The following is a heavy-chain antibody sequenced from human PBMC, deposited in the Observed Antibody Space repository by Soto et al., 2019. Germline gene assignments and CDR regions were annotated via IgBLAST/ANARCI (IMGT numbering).Heavy chain of an antibody. CDR2: IYWNDDK. CDR1: GFSLSTSGVG. D-gene: IGHD2-21*02. V-gene: IGHV2-5*01. J-gene: IGHJ4*02. CDR3: AHIPPLAYCGGDCYSPFDY. Sequence: QITLKESGPTLVKPTQTLTLTCTFSGFSLSTSGVGVGWIRQPPGKALEWLALIYWNDDKRYSPSLKSRLTITKDTSENQVVLTMTNMDPVDTATYYCAHIPPLAYCGGDCYSPFDYWGQGTLVTVSS.